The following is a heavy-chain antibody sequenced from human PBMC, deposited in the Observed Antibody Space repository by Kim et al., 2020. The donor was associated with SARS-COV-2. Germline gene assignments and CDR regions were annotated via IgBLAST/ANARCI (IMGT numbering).Heavy chain of an antibody. CDR3: ATTLGYTSGWFDY. V-gene: IGHV4-39*01. J-gene: IGHJ4*02. D-gene: IGHD6-19*01. Sequence: CNPSLKRRVTISVDTSRNQFSLKLSSVTAADTAIYYCATTLGYTSGWFDYWGRGTLVTVSS.